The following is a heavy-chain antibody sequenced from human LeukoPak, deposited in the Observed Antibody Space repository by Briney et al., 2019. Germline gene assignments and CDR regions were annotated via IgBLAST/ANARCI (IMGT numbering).Heavy chain of an antibody. CDR3: VRDRDWGFDY. V-gene: IGHV3-30*02. CDR2: IRSDGSSN. Sequence: GGSLRLSCAASGFTFSTHGMHWVRQAPGKGLEWVTFIRSDGSSNYYGDSVKGRFTLSRDDFKNTLSLQMNSLRAEDTAVYYCVRDRDWGFDYWGQGTLVTVSS. J-gene: IGHJ4*02. CDR1: GFTFSTHG. D-gene: IGHD3/OR15-3a*01.